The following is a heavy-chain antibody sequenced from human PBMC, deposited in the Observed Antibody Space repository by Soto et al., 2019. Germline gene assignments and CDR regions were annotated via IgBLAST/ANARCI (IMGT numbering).Heavy chain of an antibody. Sequence: PSETLSLTCTVSGGSISSGGYYWSWIRQHPGKGLEWIGYIYYSGSTYYNPSLKSRVTISVDTSKNQFSLKLSSVTAADTAVYYCARSIGPRRDSFDYSGQGLLVTVSS. V-gene: IGHV4-31*03. D-gene: IGHD2-15*01. J-gene: IGHJ4*02. CDR1: GGSISSGGYY. CDR3: ARSIGPRRDSFDY. CDR2: IYYSGST.